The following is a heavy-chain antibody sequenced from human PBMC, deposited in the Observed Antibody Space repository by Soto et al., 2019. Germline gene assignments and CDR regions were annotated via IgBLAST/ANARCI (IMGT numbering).Heavy chain of an antibody. CDR2: ISHSSSTV. D-gene: IGHD5-18*01. V-gene: IGHV3-48*02. Sequence: GGSLRLSCSASGFTFSDHHMDWVRQAPGKGLEWVSYISHSSSTVYYEDSVEGRFTISRDNAKSSLYLQMNSLRDEDTAVYYCARVIAMDLLLHTAPGYWGQGTLVTVSS. CDR3: ARVIAMDLLLHTAPGY. J-gene: IGHJ4*02. CDR1: GFTFSDHH.